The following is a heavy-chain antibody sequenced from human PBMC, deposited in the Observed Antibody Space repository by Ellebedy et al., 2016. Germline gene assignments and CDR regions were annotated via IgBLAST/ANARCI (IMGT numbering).Heavy chain of an antibody. V-gene: IGHV1-46*01. J-gene: IGHJ4*02. CDR2: INPSGGRT. Sequence: ASVKVSCKASGYTFTSYYIHWVRQAPGQGLEWMGIINPSGGRTNYAQKLQGRVTMTRDASTSTVYRGLSSLRSEDTAVYYCARAHYGSGSYSHFDYWGQGTLVTVSS. D-gene: IGHD3-10*01. CDR3: ARAHYGSGSYSHFDY. CDR1: GYTFTSYY.